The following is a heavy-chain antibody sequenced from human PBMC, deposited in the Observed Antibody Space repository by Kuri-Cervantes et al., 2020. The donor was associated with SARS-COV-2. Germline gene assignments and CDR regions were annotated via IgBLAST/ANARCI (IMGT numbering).Heavy chain of an antibody. Sequence: SVKVSCKASGYTFTSYGISWVRQAPGQGLEWMGGIIPIFGTANYAQKFQGRVTITADKSTSTAYMELSSLRSEDTAVYYCASFGRSSYGYDYYYYYGMDVWGQGTTVTVSS. D-gene: IGHD5-18*01. CDR2: IIPIFGTA. CDR1: GYTFTSYG. J-gene: IGHJ6*02. V-gene: IGHV1-69*06. CDR3: ASFGRSSYGYDYYYYYGMDV.